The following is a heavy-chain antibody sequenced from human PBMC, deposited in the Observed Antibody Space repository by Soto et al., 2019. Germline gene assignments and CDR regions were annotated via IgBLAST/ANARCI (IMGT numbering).Heavy chain of an antibody. D-gene: IGHD3-10*01. Sequence: GGSLRLSCAASGFAFSSHPMSWVHQAPEKGLEWVAGISDGGDLTYNADSVRGRFTISRDNSRNTLYLQMNSLRAEDTAVYYCARRVIGSSRAFDIWGQGTMVTVS. J-gene: IGHJ3*02. CDR1: GFAFSSHP. CDR3: ARRVIGSSRAFDI. CDR2: ISDGGDLT. V-gene: IGHV3-23*01.